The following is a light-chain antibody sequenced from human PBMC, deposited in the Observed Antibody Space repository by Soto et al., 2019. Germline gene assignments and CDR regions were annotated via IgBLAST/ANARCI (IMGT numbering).Light chain of an antibody. CDR2: DAS. J-gene: IGKJ2*01. Sequence: PGERATLSCRASQSVSSYLAWYQQKPGQAPRLLIYDASNRATGIPARFSGSGSGTDFTLTISSLEPEDFAVYYCQHRSNWPPYTFGQGTKLELK. CDR1: QSVSSY. CDR3: QHRSNWPPYT. V-gene: IGKV3-11*01.